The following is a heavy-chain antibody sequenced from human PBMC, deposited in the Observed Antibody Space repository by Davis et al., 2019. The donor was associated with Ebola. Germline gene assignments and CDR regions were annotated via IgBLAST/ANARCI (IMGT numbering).Heavy chain of an antibody. CDR3: ARDLHSSGFSDY. CDR2: ISSSSSYI. CDR1: GFTFSSYS. Sequence: GESLKISCAASGFTFSSYSMNWVRQAPGKGLEWVSSISSSSSYIYYADSVKGRFTISRDNAKNSLYLQMNSLRAEDTAVYYCARDLHSSGFSDYWGQGTLVTVSS. V-gene: IGHV3-21*01. J-gene: IGHJ4*02. D-gene: IGHD3-22*01.